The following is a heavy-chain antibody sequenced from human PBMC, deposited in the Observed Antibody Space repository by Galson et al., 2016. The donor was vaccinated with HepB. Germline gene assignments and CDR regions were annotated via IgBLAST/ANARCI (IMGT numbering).Heavy chain of an antibody. CDR2: IKSDIDGGSA. V-gene: IGHV3-15*01. D-gene: IGHD3-9*01. J-gene: IGHJ4*02. CDR3: STDDWVTF. Sequence: SLRLSCAASGFTFSNAWMSWVRQAPGKGLEWIGRIKSDIDGGSADYAAPVKGRFTISRDDSRNTVYLQMKSLKTEDTAVYYCSTDDWVTFWGQGTLVTASS. CDR1: GFTFSNAW.